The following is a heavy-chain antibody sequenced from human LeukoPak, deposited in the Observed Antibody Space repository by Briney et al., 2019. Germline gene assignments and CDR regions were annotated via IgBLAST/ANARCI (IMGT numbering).Heavy chain of an antibody. Sequence: PGGSLRLSCAASGFTFSSYWMSWVRQAPGKGLEWVANIKQDGSEKYYVDSVKGRFTISRDNAKNSPYLQMNSLRAEDTAVYYCAREYSYGYFDYWGQGTLVTVSS. J-gene: IGHJ4*02. CDR1: GFTFSSYW. CDR2: IKQDGSEK. CDR3: AREYSYGYFDY. V-gene: IGHV3-7*01. D-gene: IGHD5-18*01.